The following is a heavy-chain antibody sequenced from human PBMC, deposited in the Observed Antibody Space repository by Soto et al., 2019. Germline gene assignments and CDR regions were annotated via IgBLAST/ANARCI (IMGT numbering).Heavy chain of an antibody. D-gene: IGHD2-21*02. Sequence: QVQLVQSGAAVKKPGSSVKVSCKASGGTFSSYAISWVRQAPGQGLEWMGGIIPIFGTANYAQKFQGSVTITADEAKSPPYMDLSSLRGEDTAVYYCASNRAYCGGDGDADAFDIWGQGTMVTVSS. J-gene: IGHJ3*02. V-gene: IGHV1-69*01. CDR3: ASNRAYCGGDGDADAFDI. CDR1: GGTFSSYA. CDR2: IIPIFGTA.